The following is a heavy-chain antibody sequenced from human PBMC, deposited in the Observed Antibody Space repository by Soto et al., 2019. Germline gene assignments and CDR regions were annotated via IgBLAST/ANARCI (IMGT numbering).Heavy chain of an antibody. CDR1: GYTFTSYY. Sequence: ASVKVSCKASGYTFTSYYMHWVRQAPGQGLEWMGIINPSGGSTSYAQKFQGRVTMTRDTSTSTVYMELSSLRSEDTAVYYCARGDMITLGGVIANFAYWGRGPLVPVSS. J-gene: IGHJ4*02. CDR3: ARGDMITLGGVIANFAY. V-gene: IGHV1-46*03. CDR2: INPSGGST. D-gene: IGHD3-16*02.